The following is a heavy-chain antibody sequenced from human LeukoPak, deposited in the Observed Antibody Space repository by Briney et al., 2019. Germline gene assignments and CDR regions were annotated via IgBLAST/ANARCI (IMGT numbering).Heavy chain of an antibody. CDR2: ISGYNSAT. D-gene: IGHD1-26*01. V-gene: IGHV1-18*01. Sequence: ASVKVSCKASGYSLTSYGISWVRQAPEQGLEWMGWISGYNSATNYAQKLQGRVTMTTDTSTSTAYMELRSLRSDDTAVYYCARDRASGTYYPDYWGQGTLVTVSS. CDR1: GYSLTSYG. J-gene: IGHJ4*02. CDR3: ARDRASGTYYPDY.